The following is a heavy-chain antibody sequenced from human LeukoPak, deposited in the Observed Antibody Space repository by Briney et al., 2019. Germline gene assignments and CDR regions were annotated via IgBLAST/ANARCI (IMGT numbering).Heavy chain of an antibody. CDR3: AKDLLVYDFWSGYSVYYYGMDV. J-gene: IGHJ6*02. D-gene: IGHD3-3*01. CDR1: GFTFSSYA. V-gene: IGHV3-23*01. CDR2: IXXXXXST. Sequence: GGSLRLSCAASGFTFSSYAMSWVRQAPXXXXEXVXXIXXXXXSTYYADSVKGRFTISRDNSKNTLYLQMNSLRAEDTAVYYCAKDLLVYDFWSGYSVYYYGMDVWGQGTTVTVSS.